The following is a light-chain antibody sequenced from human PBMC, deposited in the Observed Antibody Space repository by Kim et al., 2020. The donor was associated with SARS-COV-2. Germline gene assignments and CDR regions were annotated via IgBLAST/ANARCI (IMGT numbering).Light chain of an antibody. Sequence: QSVVTQPASVSGSPGQSITISCTGTSSDVGGYNYVSWYQQHSGKAPRLMIYDVSKRPSGVSNRFSGSKSGNTASLTISGLQAEDEADYYCSSYTSSNTLVFGGGTQLTVL. J-gene: IGLJ3*02. CDR2: DVS. CDR3: SSYTSSNTLV. V-gene: IGLV2-14*01. CDR1: SSDVGGYNY.